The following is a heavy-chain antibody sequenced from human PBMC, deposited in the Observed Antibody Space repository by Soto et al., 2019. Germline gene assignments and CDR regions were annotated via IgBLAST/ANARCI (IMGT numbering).Heavy chain of an antibody. CDR2: IIPKLGSA. Sequence: QVQLVQSGAEVKKPGSSVQVSCKASGGGNLRDYRTTWVRQAPGQGLEWMGGIIPKLGSANYAQNFQGRVTITAEESTNTVYMELRSLRSEDTAVYYCARGGGGYHSGAVYSGQGTPVTVSS. CDR1: GGGNLRDYR. J-gene: IGHJ4*02. D-gene: IGHD2-21*02. CDR3: ARGGGGYHSGAVY. V-gene: IGHV1-69*01.